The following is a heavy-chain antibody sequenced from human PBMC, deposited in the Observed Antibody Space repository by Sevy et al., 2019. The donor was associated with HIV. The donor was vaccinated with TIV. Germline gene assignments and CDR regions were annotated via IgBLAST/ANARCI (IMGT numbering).Heavy chain of an antibody. CDR3: VRDANPHGGAVYDY. V-gene: IGHV4-31*03. Sequence: SETLSLTCTVSGGPLSRGNFYWSWIRQQPGKGLEWIGFIHHSGRSTSFNPSLKSRVTMSVDTSKNQFSLYLESVTAADAAVYYCVRDANPHGGAVYDYWGQGVRVTVSS. CDR2: IHHSGRST. D-gene: IGHD2-21*01. CDR1: GGPLSRGNFY. J-gene: IGHJ4*02.